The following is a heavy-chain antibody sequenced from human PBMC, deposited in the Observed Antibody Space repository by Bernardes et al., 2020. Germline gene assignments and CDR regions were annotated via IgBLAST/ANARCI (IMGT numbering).Heavy chain of an antibody. V-gene: IGHV1-18*04. Sequence: ASVKVSCKASGYSFPSHGITWVRQAPGQGLEGLGWISAYTGHTYYVQKLQGRVALTTDTARSTAYMELRSLTSDDTAVYFCARDWGTTIAARPGPSDYWGQGTLVTVSS. CDR1: GYSFPSHG. D-gene: IGHD6-6*01. CDR3: ARDWGTTIAARPGPSDY. J-gene: IGHJ4*02. CDR2: ISAYTGHT.